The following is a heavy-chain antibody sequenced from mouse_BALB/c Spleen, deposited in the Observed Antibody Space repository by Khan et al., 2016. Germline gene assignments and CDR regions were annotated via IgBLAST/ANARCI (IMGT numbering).Heavy chain of an antibody. CDR1: GYSITSDYA. CDR2: ISYSGST. J-gene: IGHJ4*01. CDR3: AREGDY. Sequence: EVKLLESGPGLVKPSQSLSITCTVTGYSITSDYAWNWIRQFPGNKLEWMGYISYSGSTSYNPSLKSRISITRDTSKNQFFLQLNSVTTEDTATYYCAREGDYWGQGTSVTVSS. V-gene: IGHV3-2*02.